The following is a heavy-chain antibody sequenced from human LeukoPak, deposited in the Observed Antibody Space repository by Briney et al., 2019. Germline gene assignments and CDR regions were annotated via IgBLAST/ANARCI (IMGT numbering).Heavy chain of an antibody. CDR1: GGSISSGGYS. Sequence: SQTLSLTCTVSGGSISSGGYSWSWIRQPPGKGLECIGYIYHSGSIYYNPSLKSRVTISVDRSKNQFSLKLTSVTAADTAVYYCARDSGSGSYYPYWGQGTLVTVSS. D-gene: IGHD1-26*01. V-gene: IGHV4-30-2*01. CDR2: IYHSGSI. CDR3: ARDSGSGSYYPY. J-gene: IGHJ4*02.